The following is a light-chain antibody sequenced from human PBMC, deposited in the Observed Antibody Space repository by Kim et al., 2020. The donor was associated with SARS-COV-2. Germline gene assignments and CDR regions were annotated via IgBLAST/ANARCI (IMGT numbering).Light chain of an antibody. CDR2: GAS. V-gene: IGKV3-20*01. Sequence: SPGERATLSCRASQNVSRNYLAWYHQRPGQAPRLLIYGASSRAAGIPDRFSGSGSGTDFILTISRLEPEDFAVYYCQQYGSSHLYTFGQGTKLEI. J-gene: IGKJ2*01. CDR3: QQYGSSHLYT. CDR1: QNVSRNY.